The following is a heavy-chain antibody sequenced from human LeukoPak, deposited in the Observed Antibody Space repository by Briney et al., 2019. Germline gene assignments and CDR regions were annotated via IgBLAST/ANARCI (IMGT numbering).Heavy chain of an antibody. CDR3: ARSLTQKTPYYSYYYMAV. CDR2: IYYSGST. J-gene: IGHJ6*03. V-gene: IGHV4-59*01. Sequence: SETLSLTCTVSGGSISSYYWSWIRQPPGKGLEWIGYIYYSGSTNYNPSLKSRVTISVDTSKNQFSLKLSSVTAADTAVYYCARSLTQKTPYYSYYYMAVWGKGTTVTVSS. CDR1: GGSISSYY. D-gene: IGHD3-16*01.